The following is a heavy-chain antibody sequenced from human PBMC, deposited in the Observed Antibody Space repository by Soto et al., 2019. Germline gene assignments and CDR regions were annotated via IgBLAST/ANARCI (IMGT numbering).Heavy chain of an antibody. V-gene: IGHV3-53*03. Sequence: GGSLRLSCAASGFTISRNYMSWVRQPPGKGLEWVSVIYSSGSTSYADSVKGRFTISRDNSKSTVYLQMNSLRAEDTAVYYCARARDGYNFLYEPTWGQGTLVTVSS. CDR1: GFTISRNY. CDR2: IYSSGST. CDR3: ARARDGYNFLYEPT. J-gene: IGHJ1*01. D-gene: IGHD5-18*01.